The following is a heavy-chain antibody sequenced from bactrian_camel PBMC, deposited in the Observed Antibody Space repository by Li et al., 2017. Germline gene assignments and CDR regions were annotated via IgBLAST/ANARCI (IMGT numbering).Heavy chain of an antibody. J-gene: IGHJ4*01. V-gene: IGHV3-3*01. CDR2: IRRSGGET. D-gene: IGHD5*01. Sequence: HVQLVESGGGSVQAGGSLRLSCAASGYTYSNYMGCMGWFRQAPGKEREGIAAIRRSGGETWYAGSVKGRFAISQDSARNTVYLQMTSLKSEDTALYYCATDVGLGYLAYNYWGQGTQVTVS. CDR3: ATDVGLGYLAYNY. CDR1: GYTYSNYMGC.